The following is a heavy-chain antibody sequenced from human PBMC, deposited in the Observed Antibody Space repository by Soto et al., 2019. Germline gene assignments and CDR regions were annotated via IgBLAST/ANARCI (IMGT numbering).Heavy chain of an antibody. Sequence: SETLSLTCAVSGASVNSGGYYWSWVRQPPGTGLEWIGYIYFTGTTYYNPSHESRVTISMDTTQNQFSLSLRSVTASDTGVYYCATGGAWEVLLAYWGHGTLVTVSS. D-gene: IGHD1-26*01. V-gene: IGHV4-31*11. J-gene: IGHJ4*01. CDR2: IYFTGTT. CDR1: GASVNSGGYY. CDR3: ATGGAWEVLLAY.